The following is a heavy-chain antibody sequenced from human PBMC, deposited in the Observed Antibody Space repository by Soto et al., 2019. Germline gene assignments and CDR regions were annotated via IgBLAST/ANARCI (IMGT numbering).Heavy chain of an antibody. J-gene: IGHJ4*02. CDR2: ISGGSGDST. D-gene: IGHD2-2*01. CDR3: AKNQPSWATRAAFDY. CDR1: GFTFSNYA. Sequence: HPGGSLRLSCAASGFTFSNYAMNWVRQAPGKGLEWVSGISGGSGDSTLYADSVKGRFTISRDNSKNTLHLQMNSLRTEDTAVYYCAKNQPSWATRAAFDYWGQGTLVTVSS. V-gene: IGHV3-23*01.